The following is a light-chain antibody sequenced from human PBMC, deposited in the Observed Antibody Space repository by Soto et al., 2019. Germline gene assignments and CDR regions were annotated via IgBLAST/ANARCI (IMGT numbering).Light chain of an antibody. Sequence: EIVLTPSPGTLSLSPGERATLSCRASQSVSSRYFAWYQQKPGQGPRLLIHGASSRATGIPDRFSGSGSGTDFTLTISRLEPEDLAVYYCQQYGSSPWTFGQGTKVDIK. CDR2: GAS. V-gene: IGKV3-20*01. CDR3: QQYGSSPWT. CDR1: QSVSSRY. J-gene: IGKJ1*01.